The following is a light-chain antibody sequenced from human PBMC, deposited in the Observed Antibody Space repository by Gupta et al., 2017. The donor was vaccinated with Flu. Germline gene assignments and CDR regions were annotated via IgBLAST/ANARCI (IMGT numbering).Light chain of an antibody. J-gene: IGKJ1*01. V-gene: IGKV1-5*03. CDR2: KIS. Sequence: WLAWYQQKPGEAPKLLISKISSLESGVPSRFSGSGSGTEFTLTISSLQPADVATYYCQQYNSDLGVAFGQGTKVEIK. CDR1: W. CDR3: QQYNSDLGVA.